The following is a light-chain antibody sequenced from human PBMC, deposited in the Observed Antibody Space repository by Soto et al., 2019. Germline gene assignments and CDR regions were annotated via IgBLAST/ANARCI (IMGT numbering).Light chain of an antibody. CDR1: QSISSW. Sequence: DIQMTQSPSTLSASVGDRVTITCRASQSISSWLGWYQQKPGKAPKLLIYAASTLKSGVPSRFSGSGSGTEFTLTISSLQPEDFATYYCQHYNSYPVAFGEGTKVDIK. CDR2: AAS. V-gene: IGKV1-5*03. J-gene: IGKJ4*01. CDR3: QHYNSYPVA.